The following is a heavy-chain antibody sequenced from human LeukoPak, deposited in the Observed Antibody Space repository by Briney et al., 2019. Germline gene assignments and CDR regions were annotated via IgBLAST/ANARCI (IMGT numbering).Heavy chain of an antibody. D-gene: IGHD1-26*01. CDR1: GFTFSSYS. Sequence: GGSLRLSCAASGFTFSSYSMNWVRQAPEKGLEWVSVINDIGTTYYANSVKDRFTISRDNSKNTVYLQMNSLRVDDTAVYYCARVCGTYPCYYGMDVWGQGATVTVSS. V-gene: IGHV3-66*01. CDR2: INDIGTT. J-gene: IGHJ6*02. CDR3: ARVCGTYPCYYGMDV.